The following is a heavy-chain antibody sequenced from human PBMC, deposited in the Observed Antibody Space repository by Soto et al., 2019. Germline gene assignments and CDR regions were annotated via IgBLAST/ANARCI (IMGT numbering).Heavy chain of an antibody. J-gene: IGHJ4*02. CDR3: AKDDPAVG. CDR1: GFTFSSYG. Sequence: GGSLRLSCAASGFTFSSYGMHWVRQAPGKGLEWVAVISYDGSNKYYADSVKGRFTISRDNSKNTLYLQMNSLRAEDTAVYCCAKDDPAVGWGQGTLVTVSS. V-gene: IGHV3-30*18. D-gene: IGHD2-2*01. CDR2: ISYDGSNK.